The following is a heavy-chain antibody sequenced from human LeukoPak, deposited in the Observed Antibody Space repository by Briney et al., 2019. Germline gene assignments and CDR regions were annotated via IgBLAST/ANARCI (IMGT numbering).Heavy chain of an antibody. V-gene: IGHV3-48*01. CDR3: ARGGQIVAGATTRAFDI. J-gene: IGHJ3*02. CDR2: ISRSSDTI. D-gene: IGHD1-26*01. Sequence: QTGGSLRLSCAASGFTFNNYHMNWVRQAPGKGLEWVSFISRSSDTIYYADSVKGRFTISRDNSKNTLYLQMNSLRAEDTAVYYCARGGQIVAGATTRAFDIWGQGTMVTVSS. CDR1: GFTFNNYH.